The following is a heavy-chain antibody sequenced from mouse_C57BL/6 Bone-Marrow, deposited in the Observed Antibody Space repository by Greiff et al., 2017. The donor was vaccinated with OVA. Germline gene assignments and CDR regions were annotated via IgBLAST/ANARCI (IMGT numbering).Heavy chain of an antibody. CDR1: GYTFTDYE. J-gene: IGHJ4*01. D-gene: IGHD1-2*01. Sequence: VQLMESGAELVRPGASVTLSCKASGYTFTDYEMHWVKQTPVHGLEWIGAIDPETGGTAYNQKFKGKAILTADKSSSTAYMELRSLTSEDSAVYYCTNYYGPYAMDYWGQGTSVTVSS. CDR3: TNYYGPYAMDY. CDR2: IDPETGGT. V-gene: IGHV1-15*01.